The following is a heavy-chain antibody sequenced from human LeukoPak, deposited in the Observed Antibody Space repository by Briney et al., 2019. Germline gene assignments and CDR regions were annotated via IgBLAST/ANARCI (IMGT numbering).Heavy chain of an antibody. CDR3: AIRERGYSWYDAFDI. CDR2: ISGSGGST. D-gene: IGHD5-18*01. V-gene: IGHV3-23*01. CDR1: GFTFGSYA. J-gene: IGHJ3*02. Sequence: AGGSLRLSCAASGFTFGSYAMSWVRQAPGKGLEWVSAISGSGGSTYYADSVKGRFTISRDNSKNTLYLQMNSLRAEDTAVYYCAIRERGYSWYDAFDIWGQGTMATVSS.